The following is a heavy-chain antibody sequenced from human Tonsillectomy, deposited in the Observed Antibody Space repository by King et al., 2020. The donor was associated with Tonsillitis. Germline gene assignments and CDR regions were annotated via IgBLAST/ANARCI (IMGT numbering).Heavy chain of an antibody. CDR1: GFTFSSYG. CDR2: IRDDGSNK. V-gene: IGHV3-30*02. CDR3: SYCSYGMDV. Sequence: VQLVESGGGVVQPGGSLRLSCAASGFTFSSYGIHWVRQAPGKGLEWVAFIRDDGSNKYCADSVKGRFTISRDNSKNTLYLQMNSLRAEDTAVYYCSYCSYGMDVWGQGTTVTVSS. J-gene: IGHJ6*02.